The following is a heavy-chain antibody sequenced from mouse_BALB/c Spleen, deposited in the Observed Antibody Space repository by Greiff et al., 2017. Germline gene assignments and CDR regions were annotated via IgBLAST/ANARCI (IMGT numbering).Heavy chain of an antibody. V-gene: IGHV1-15*01. D-gene: IGHD2-10*01. CDR1: GYTFTDYE. CDR2: IDPETGGT. J-gene: IGHJ3*01. CDR3: TFAYCGNWG. Sequence: VQLQQSGAELVRPGASVTLSCKASGYTFTDYEMHWVKQTPVHGLEWIGAIDPETGGTAYNQKFKGKATLTADKSSSTAYMELRSLTSEDSAVYYCTFAYCGNWGWGQGTLVTVSA.